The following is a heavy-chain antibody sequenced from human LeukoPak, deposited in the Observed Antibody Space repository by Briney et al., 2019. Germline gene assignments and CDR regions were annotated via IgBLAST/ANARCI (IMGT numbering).Heavy chain of an antibody. V-gene: IGHV3-64D*06. CDR2: ISNNGGTT. Sequence: PGGSLRLSCSASGFTFSSCSMHWVRQAPGKGLEYVSAISNNGGTTHYADSVKGRFTISRDNSKNTLYLQMSRVTAEDTAVYYCVKAWIAAARTIFWYFDLWGRGTLVTVSS. J-gene: IGHJ2*01. CDR3: VKAWIAAARTIFWYFDL. D-gene: IGHD6-13*01. CDR1: GFTFSSCS.